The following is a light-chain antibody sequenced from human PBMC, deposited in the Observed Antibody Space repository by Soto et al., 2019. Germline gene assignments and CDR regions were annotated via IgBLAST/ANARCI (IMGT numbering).Light chain of an antibody. CDR1: PSSGSY. CDR3: QQNYDVPYT. Sequence: HLTQAPSLLSASVGDRVTITCRASPSSGSYLNWYQHKPGEAPKRLIFAADTLKSGVPSRFSGSGFNKEFTLTVTSLQPEDLATYYCQQNYDVPYTFGLGTRVEIK. CDR2: AAD. J-gene: IGKJ2*01. V-gene: IGKV1-39*01.